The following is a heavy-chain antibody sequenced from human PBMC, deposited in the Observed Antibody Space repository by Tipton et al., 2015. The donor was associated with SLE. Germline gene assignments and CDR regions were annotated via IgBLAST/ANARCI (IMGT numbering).Heavy chain of an antibody. D-gene: IGHD5-12*01. CDR3: AGGWVRYRMDV. J-gene: IGHJ6*02. CDR1: GGSVRRSDYF. Sequence: TLSLTCTVSGGSVRRSDYFWNWIRQPAGKTLEWIGNIYSTGSTDYNPSLKSRVTISVDTSKNQVSLNLNSVTAADTAVYYCAGGWVRYRMDVWGQGTTVTVSS. CDR2: IYSTGST. V-gene: IGHV4-61*09.